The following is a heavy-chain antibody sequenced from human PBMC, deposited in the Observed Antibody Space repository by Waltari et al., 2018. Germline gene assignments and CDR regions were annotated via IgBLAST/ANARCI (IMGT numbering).Heavy chain of an antibody. CDR1: GYPFTSVW. V-gene: IGHV5-51*01. D-gene: IGHD6-19*01. Sequence: EVQLVQSGAEVTKAGEAQKVSCKGSGYPFTSVWIGWVRQTPWKGLEWMGIIYPRDSDTRYSPSFQGQVTISADKSISTAYLQWSSLKASDTAMYYCARPQVAATAGAFDIWGQGTMVTVSS. CDR3: ARPQVAATAGAFDI. J-gene: IGHJ3*02. CDR2: IYPRDSDT.